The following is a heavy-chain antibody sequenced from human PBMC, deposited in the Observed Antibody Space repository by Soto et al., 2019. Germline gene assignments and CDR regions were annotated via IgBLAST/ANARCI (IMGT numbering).Heavy chain of an antibody. D-gene: IGHD3-10*01. CDR1: GGIFSTYA. Sequence: QVQLVQSGAEVKKPGSSVKVSCKASGGIFSTYAISWSRQAPVQGLEWMGCIIPLFGILNYAQRFQGRVTTPADDSTSTAYMEPSRLRSEDTAVYYCARDRDDYGSGNYYNRIDFWGQGTLVTVSS. V-gene: IGHV1-69*01. CDR3: ARDRDDYGSGNYYNRIDF. J-gene: IGHJ4*02. CDR2: IIPLFGIL.